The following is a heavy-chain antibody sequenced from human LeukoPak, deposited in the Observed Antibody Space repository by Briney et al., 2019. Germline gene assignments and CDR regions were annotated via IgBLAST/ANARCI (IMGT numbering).Heavy chain of an antibody. D-gene: IGHD2-21*01. CDR1: EFTFSNYW. J-gene: IGHJ4*02. CDR2: ITGDGSST. V-gene: IGHV3-74*01. CDR3: ARPLGAYCGGDCQAFDY. Sequence: QTGGSLRLSCAASEFTFSNYWMHWVRQAPGKGLVWVSWITGDGSSTRYADSVKGRFTISRDNAKNSLYLQMNSLRAEDTAVYYCARPLGAYCGGDCQAFDYWGQGTLVTVSS.